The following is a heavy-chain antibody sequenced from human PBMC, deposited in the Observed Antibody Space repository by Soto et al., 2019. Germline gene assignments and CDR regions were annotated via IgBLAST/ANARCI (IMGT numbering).Heavy chain of an antibody. CDR2: IYYSGST. CDR1: GVSISGSRYY. Sequence: LSLTCTVSGVSISGSRYYWGWIRQPPGRGLEWIGNIYYSGSTYYTPALKSRVTLSVDTSKNQFSLNLNSVTAADTAVYYCARGGIPPSGYGIAYAMDVWGQGTTVTV. V-gene: IGHV4-39*01. CDR3: ARGGIPPSGYGIAYAMDV. J-gene: IGHJ6*02. D-gene: IGHD1-26*01.